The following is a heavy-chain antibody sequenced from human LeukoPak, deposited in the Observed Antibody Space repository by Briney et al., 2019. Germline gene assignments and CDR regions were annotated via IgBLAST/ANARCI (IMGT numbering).Heavy chain of an antibody. D-gene: IGHD6-19*01. CDR1: GFTFSSYG. J-gene: IGHJ4*02. Sequence: PGGSLRLSCAASGFTFSSYGMHWVRQAPGKGLEWVAVISYDGSNKYYADSVKGRFTISRDNSKNSLYLQMNSLRDEDTAVYYCARVSSGWYTYFDYWGQGTLVTVSS. CDR2: ISYDGSNK. CDR3: ARVSSGWYTYFDY. V-gene: IGHV3-30*03.